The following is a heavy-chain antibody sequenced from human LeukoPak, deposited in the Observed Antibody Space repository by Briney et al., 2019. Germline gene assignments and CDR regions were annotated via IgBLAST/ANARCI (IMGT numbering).Heavy chain of an antibody. CDR1: GFTFSNAW. Sequence: PGGSLRLSCAASGFTFSNAWMSWVRQAPGKGLEWVCRIKSKTDGGTTDYAAPVKGRFTISRDDSKNTLYLQMNSLKSEDTAVYYCTTVSGYWGQGTLVTVSS. J-gene: IGHJ4*02. CDR2: IKSKTDGGTT. CDR3: TTVSGY. V-gene: IGHV3-15*01.